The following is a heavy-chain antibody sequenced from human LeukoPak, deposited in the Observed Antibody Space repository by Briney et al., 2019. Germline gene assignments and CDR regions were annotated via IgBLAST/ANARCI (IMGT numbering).Heavy chain of an antibody. CDR3: AKDRSCTNNICHGDF. D-gene: IGHD2-8*01. Sequence: GGSLRLSCAASGFTFSNYAMSWVRQAPGKGLEWVSGTSGSGGDTYSADSVKGRVTISRDNSENTQYLQMNSLRAEDTAVYYCAKDRSCTNNICHGDFWGQGTLVTVSS. CDR1: GFTFSNYA. J-gene: IGHJ4*02. V-gene: IGHV3-23*01. CDR2: TSGSGGDT.